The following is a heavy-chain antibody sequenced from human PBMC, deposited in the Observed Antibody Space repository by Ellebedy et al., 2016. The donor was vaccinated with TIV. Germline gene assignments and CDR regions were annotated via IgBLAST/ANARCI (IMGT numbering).Heavy chain of an antibody. D-gene: IGHD6-19*01. CDR3: ARDQARYSSGWPRRTVDY. CDR2: ISYDGSNK. Sequence: GESLKISCAASGFTFSSYAMHWVRQAPGKGLEWVAVISYDGSNKYYADSVKGRFTISRDNSKNTLYLQMNSLRAEDTAVYYCARDQARYSSGWPRRTVDYWGQGTLVTVSS. J-gene: IGHJ4*02. CDR1: GFTFSSYA. V-gene: IGHV3-30*01.